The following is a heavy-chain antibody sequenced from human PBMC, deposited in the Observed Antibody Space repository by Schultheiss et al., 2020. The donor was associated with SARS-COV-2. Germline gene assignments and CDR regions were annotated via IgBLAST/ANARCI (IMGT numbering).Heavy chain of an antibody. CDR2: IYTSGST. CDR1: GGSISSYY. J-gene: IGHJ4*02. V-gene: IGHV4-4*07. CDR3: ARLGYCTNGVCYTPFDY. Sequence: SQTLSLTCTVSGGSISSYYWSWIRQHPGKGLEWIGRIYTSGSTNYNPSLKSRVTMSVDTSKNQFSLKLSSVTAADTAVYYCARLGYCTNGVCYTPFDYWGQGTLVTVSS. D-gene: IGHD2-8*01.